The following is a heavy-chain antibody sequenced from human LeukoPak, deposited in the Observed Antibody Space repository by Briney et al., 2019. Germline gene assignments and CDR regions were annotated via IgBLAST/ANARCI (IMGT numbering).Heavy chain of an antibody. Sequence: ASVKVSCKASGYTFTSYDINWVRQATGQGLEWVGWMNPNSGNTGYAQKFQGRVTMTRNTSISTAYMELSSLRSEDTAVYYCARDQDIVVVVAALRQREMGGFGPWGQGTLVTVSS. CDR3: ARDQDIVVVVAALRQREMGGFGP. D-gene: IGHD2-15*01. CDR2: MNPNSGNT. CDR1: GYTFTSYD. V-gene: IGHV1-8*02. J-gene: IGHJ5*02.